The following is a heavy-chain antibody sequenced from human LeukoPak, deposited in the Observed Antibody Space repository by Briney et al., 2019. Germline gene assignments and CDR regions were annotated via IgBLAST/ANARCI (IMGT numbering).Heavy chain of an antibody. V-gene: IGHV3-23*01. CDR1: GFTFSSYA. CDR2: ISGSGGST. CDR3: ATELRMVYLDY. D-gene: IGHD2-8*01. Sequence: GVCLRLSCAASGFTFSSYAMSWVRQAPGKGLEWVTAISGSGGSTYYADSVKGRFTISRDNSKNTLYLQMNSLRAEDTAVYYCATELRMVYLDYWGQGTLVTVSS. J-gene: IGHJ4*02.